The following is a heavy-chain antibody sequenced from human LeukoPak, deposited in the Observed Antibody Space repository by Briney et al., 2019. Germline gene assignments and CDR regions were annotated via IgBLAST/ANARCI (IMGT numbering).Heavy chain of an antibody. Sequence: PGGSLRLSCEASGFTFSSYGMSWVRQATGKGLEWVSSLSGSGDRTEYADSVKGRFTISRDNAKNSLYLQMNSLRAEDTAVYYCAELGITMIGGVWGKGTTVTISS. J-gene: IGHJ6*04. CDR1: GFTFSSYG. D-gene: IGHD3-10*02. V-gene: IGHV3-23*01. CDR3: AELGITMIGGV. CDR2: LSGSGDRT.